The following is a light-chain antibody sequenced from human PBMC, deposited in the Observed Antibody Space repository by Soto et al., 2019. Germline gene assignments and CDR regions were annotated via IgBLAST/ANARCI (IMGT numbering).Light chain of an antibody. J-gene: IGKJ4*01. CDR2: GAS. Sequence: DIQMTQSPSSLSASVGDRVTITCRASQSITTFLNWYQQKPGKAPKLLIFGASSLPSGVPSRFSGSSSGTDFTLTISNLQLEDFATYFCQQGYSLPLTFGGGTKVDIK. CDR1: QSITTF. CDR3: QQGYSLPLT. V-gene: IGKV1-39*01.